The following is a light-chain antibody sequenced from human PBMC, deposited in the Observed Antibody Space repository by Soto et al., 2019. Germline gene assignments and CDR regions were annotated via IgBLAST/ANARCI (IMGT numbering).Light chain of an antibody. V-gene: IGKV3-11*01. CDR2: DAS. CDR3: QQRSNWPRT. Sequence: EIVLTQSPATLSLSPGERATLPCRASQSVSSYLAWYQQKLGQAPRLLIYDASNRATGIPARFSGSGSGTDFTLTISSLEPEDFAVYYCQQRSNWPRTFGQGTKLEIK. J-gene: IGKJ2*01. CDR1: QSVSSY.